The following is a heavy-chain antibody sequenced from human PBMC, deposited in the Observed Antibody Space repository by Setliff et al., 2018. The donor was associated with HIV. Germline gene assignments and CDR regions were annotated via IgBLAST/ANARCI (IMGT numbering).Heavy chain of an antibody. CDR1: GFTFSDSG. CDR2: IRYDGSSE. V-gene: IGHV3-30*02. Sequence: LRLSCAASGFTFSDSGMHWVRQAPGKGLEWVAFIRYDGSSEYYADSVKGRFTISRDNSKNTLYLQMNGLRPEDTAVYYCAKDYSSGWYRHFDYWGQGTLVTVSS. D-gene: IGHD6-19*01. J-gene: IGHJ4*02. CDR3: AKDYSSGWYRHFDY.